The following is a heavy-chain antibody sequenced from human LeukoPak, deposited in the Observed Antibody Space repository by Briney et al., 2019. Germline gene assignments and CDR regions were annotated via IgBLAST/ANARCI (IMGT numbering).Heavy chain of an antibody. CDR2: TYYRSKWYN. CDR1: GDSVSSNSAA. V-gene: IGHV6-1*01. Sequence: SQTLSLTCAISGDSVSSNSAAWNWIRQSPSRGLEWLGGTYYRSKWYNDYTVSAKSRITINPDTSKNQFSLQLNSVTPEDTAVYYCARVSSYLHGIPLFDYWGQGTLVTVSS. J-gene: IGHJ4*02. D-gene: IGHD4-11*01. CDR3: ARVSSYLHGIPLFDY.